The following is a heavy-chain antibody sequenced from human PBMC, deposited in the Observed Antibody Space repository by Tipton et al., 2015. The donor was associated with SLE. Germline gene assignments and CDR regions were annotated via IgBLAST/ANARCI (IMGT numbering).Heavy chain of an antibody. J-gene: IGHJ3*02. CDR2: ISAYNGNT. Sequence: QVQLVQSGAEVKKPGSSVKVSCKASGYTFTSSGISWLRQAPGQGLAWMGWISAYNGNTNYAQKLQGRVTMTTDTSTSTAYMELRSLRSDDTAVYYCALRSILERGGASDIWGQVTMVTVSS. D-gene: IGHD1-1*01. V-gene: IGHV1-18*04. CDR3: ALRSILERGGASDI. CDR1: GYTFTSSG.